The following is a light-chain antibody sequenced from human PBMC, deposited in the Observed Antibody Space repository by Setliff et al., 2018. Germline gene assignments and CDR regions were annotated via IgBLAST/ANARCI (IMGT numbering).Light chain of an antibody. CDR3: CAYTASTTYV. V-gene: IGLV2-23*02. CDR1: SSDVGTFNL. Sequence: QSALTQPASVSGSPGQSITISCTGTSSDVGTFNLVSWYQKVPGKAPRLLISEVNKRPSGVSSRFSGSKSGNTASLTISGLQADDEADYYCCAYTASTTYVFVNGTKVTVL. J-gene: IGLJ1*01. CDR2: EVN.